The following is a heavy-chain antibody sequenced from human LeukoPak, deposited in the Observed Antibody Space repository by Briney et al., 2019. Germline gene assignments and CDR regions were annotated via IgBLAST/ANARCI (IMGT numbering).Heavy chain of an antibody. CDR1: GFRFSDYY. CDR2: ITSDSMV. D-gene: IGHD3-10*01. V-gene: IGHV3-11*01. Sequence: GGSLRLSCATSGFRFSDYYMTWIRQAPGKGLEWVAYITSDSMVYYSASAKGRFTISRDNANNSLYLEMSSLRADDTATYYCARDSTALFWFGELAFWGEGALVSVSS. J-gene: IGHJ4*02. CDR3: ARDSTALFWFGELAF.